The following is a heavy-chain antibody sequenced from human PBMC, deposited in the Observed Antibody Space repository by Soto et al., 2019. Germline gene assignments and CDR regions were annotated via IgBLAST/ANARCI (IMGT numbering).Heavy chain of an antibody. CDR1: VFTFSGFD. CDR2: IGTAGDT. Sequence: SLRVACEASVFTFSGFDIHGVRQPTGKGLEWVSSIGTAGDTYYAVSVKGRFTISRDNAKNSLSLQMNSLRAGDRAVYFCAKSQEIGPHFIDCWGQRTQVTVST. J-gene: IGHJ4*02. V-gene: IGHV3-13*01. D-gene: IGHD3-3*02. CDR3: AKSQEIGPHFIDC.